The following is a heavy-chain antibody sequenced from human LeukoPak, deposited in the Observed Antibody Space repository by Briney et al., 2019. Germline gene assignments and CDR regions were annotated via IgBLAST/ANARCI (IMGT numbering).Heavy chain of an antibody. CDR2: ISSSGGTI. CDR3: ARVGTSSNYYYYMDV. V-gene: IGHV3-48*04. J-gene: IGHJ6*03. D-gene: IGHD1-1*01. CDR1: GFTFSSYT. Sequence: GGSLRLSCAASGFTFSSYTMNWVRQAPGKGLEWVSYISSSGGTIYYADSVKGRFTISRDNAKSSLYLQMNSPRAEDTAVYYCARVGTSSNYYYYMDVWGKGTTVTVSS.